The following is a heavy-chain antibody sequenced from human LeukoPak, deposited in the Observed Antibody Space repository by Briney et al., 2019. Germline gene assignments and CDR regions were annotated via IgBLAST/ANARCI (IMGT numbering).Heavy chain of an antibody. Sequence: SVKVSCKASGGTFSSYAISWVRQAPGQGLEWLGGIIPIFGTANYAQKFQGRVTITADESTSTAYMELSSLRSEDTAVYYCARDIVVVVAAEEEYYFDYWGQGTLVTVSS. CDR2: IIPIFGTA. J-gene: IGHJ4*02. V-gene: IGHV1-69*01. D-gene: IGHD2-15*01. CDR1: GGTFSSYA. CDR3: ARDIVVVVAAEEEYYFDY.